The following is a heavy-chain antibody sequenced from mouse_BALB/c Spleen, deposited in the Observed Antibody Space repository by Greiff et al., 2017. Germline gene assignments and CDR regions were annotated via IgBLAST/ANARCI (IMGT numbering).Heavy chain of an antibody. J-gene: IGHJ2*01. Sequence: VQLQQSGAELVKPGASVKLSCTASGFNIKDTYMHWVKQRPEQGLEWIGRIDPANGNTKYDPKFQGKATITADTSSNTAYLQLSSLTSEDTAVYYCARSEYGNHEGYWGQGTTLTVSS. D-gene: IGHD2-10*02. CDR3: ARSEYGNHEGY. CDR1: GFNIKDTY. V-gene: IGHV14-3*02. CDR2: IDPANGNT.